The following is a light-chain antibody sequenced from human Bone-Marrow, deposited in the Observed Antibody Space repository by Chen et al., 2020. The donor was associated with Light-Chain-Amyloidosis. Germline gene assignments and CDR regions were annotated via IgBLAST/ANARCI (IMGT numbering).Light chain of an antibody. J-gene: IGLJ1*01. V-gene: IGLV2-14*01. Sequence: QFALTQPASVSGSPGQSITITCTGTSSDVGGDNHVSWYQQHPDKAPKLMIYEVTNRPSWVPDRFSGSKSDNMASLTISGLQTEDEADYFCSSYTITNTLVFGSGTRVTVL. CDR1: SSDVGGDNH. CDR2: EVT. CDR3: SSYTITNTLV.